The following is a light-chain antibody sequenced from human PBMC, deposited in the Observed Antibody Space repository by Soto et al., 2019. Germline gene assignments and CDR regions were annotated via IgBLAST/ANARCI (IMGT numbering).Light chain of an antibody. CDR2: GAS. V-gene: IGKV3-15*01. CDR3: QQYYDWPIT. CDR1: QSVSSN. J-gene: IGKJ5*01. Sequence: EIVMTQSPVTLSVSPGERATLSCRASQSVSSNLAWYQQKPGQAPRLLIYGASTRATGIPARFSGSGSGTEFTLTISRLQSEDFAVYYCQQYYDWPITFGQGTRLDIK.